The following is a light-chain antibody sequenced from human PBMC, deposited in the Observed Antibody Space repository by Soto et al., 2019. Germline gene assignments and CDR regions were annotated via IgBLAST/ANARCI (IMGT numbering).Light chain of an antibody. CDR2: GAS. V-gene: IGKV3-15*01. Sequence: EIVMTQSPATLSVSPGERATLSCRASQGISTNLAWYQQKPGQAPRLLISGASTRATGIPARFSGSGSGTEFTLTISSLQSEDFATYYCQQYDDVPYTFGQGTKLEIK. CDR1: QGISTN. J-gene: IGKJ2*01. CDR3: QQYDDVPYT.